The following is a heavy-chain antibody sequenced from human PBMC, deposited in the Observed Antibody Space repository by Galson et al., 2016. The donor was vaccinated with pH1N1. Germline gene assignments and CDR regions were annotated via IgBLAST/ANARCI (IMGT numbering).Heavy chain of an antibody. D-gene: IGHD6-13*01. CDR3: ARAVAAAGSH. J-gene: IGHJ4*02. V-gene: IGHV3-7*01. Sequence: CAASGFTFSDYWMSWVRQAPGKGLEWVANIKQNGSVKYYVDSVKGRFTIFRDNAKNSLYLQMNSLRAEDTAVYYCARAVAAAGSHWGQGTLVTVSS. CDR1: GFTFSDYW. CDR2: IKQNGSVK.